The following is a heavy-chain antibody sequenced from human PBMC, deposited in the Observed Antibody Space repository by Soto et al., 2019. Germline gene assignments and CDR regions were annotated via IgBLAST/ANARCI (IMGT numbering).Heavy chain of an antibody. Sequence: QVQLVESGGGVVQPGRSLRLSCAASGFTFSSYGLHWARQSPGKGVEWVAIISWDGTTQYYADSVKGRFTISRDNSNNTVYLQMNSLIAEDTAVYYCAQTPGDYALYWYLDLLGRGTLVTVSS. D-gene: IGHD4-17*01. CDR1: GFTFSSYG. J-gene: IGHJ2*01. V-gene: IGHV3-30*03. CDR3: AQTPGDYALYWYLDL. CDR2: ISWDGTTQ.